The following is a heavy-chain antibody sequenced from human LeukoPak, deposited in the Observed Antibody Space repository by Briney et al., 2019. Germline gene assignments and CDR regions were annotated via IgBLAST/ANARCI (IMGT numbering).Heavy chain of an antibody. D-gene: IGHD3/OR15-3a*01. J-gene: IGHJ3*02. CDR2: IYYSGST. CDR3: ARPWTLGAFDI. Sequence: SETLSLTCTVSGGSISSSSYYWGWIRQPPGKGLEWIGSIYYSGSTYYNPSLKSRVTISVDTSKNQFSLKLSSVTAADTAVYYCARPWTLGAFDIWGQGTMVTVSS. CDR1: GGSISSSSYY. V-gene: IGHV4-39*07.